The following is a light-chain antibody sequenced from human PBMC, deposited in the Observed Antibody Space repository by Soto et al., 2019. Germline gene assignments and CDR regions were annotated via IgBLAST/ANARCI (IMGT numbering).Light chain of an antibody. Sequence: QSALTQPASVSGSPGQSIAISCTGTSGDVGGYDYVSWYQQHPDKAPKLMIYEVTKPPSWVSNRFSGSKSGNTASLTISGLQPEDEADYCCSSQTSGSTRVFGSGTKLTVL. J-gene: IGLJ1*01. V-gene: IGLV2-14*01. CDR1: SGDVGGYDY. CDR2: EVT. CDR3: SSQTSGSTRV.